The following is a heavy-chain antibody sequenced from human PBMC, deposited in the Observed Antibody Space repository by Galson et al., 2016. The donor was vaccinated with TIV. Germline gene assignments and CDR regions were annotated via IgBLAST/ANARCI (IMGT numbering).Heavy chain of an antibody. CDR2: ISAGGGRT. D-gene: IGHD3-22*01. J-gene: IGHJ4*02. CDR1: GFTFSTYE. Sequence: SLRLSCAVSGFTFSTYEMNWVRQAPGKGLEWVSGISAGGGRTNYADSVKGRFTISRDNPRNTLYLQMSSLRAEDTAVYFCAKMDSSGFDYVRRFDFWGQGTLATVSS. CDR3: AKMDSSGFDYVRRFDF. V-gene: IGHV3-23*01.